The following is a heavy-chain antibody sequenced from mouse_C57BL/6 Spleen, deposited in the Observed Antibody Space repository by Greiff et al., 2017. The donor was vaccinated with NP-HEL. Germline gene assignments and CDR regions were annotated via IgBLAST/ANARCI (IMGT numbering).Heavy chain of an antibody. CDR3: ARVYYSNLYCAMDY. CDR1: GYSFTDYY. CDR2: INPNYGTT. J-gene: IGHJ4*01. V-gene: IGHV1-39*01. D-gene: IGHD2-5*01. Sequence: VQLQQSGPELVKPGASVKISCKASGYSFTDYYMNWVKQSNGKSLEWIGVINPNYGTTSYNQKFKGKATLTVDQSSSTAYMQLNSLTSEDSAVYDCARVYYSNLYCAMDYWGQGTSVTVSS.